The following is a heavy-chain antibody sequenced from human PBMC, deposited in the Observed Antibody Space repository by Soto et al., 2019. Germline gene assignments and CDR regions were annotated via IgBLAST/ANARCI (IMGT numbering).Heavy chain of an antibody. CDR2: IYHSGST. Sequence: XETLSLTCSVSGVSISSSHWWGWVRQAPVKGLEWIGEIYHSGSTNYNPSLKSRITMSVDKSKNQFSVNLSSVTAADTAVYYCVRDADETAIVPAPWLRWGRGTMGTVSS. V-gene: IGHV4-4*02. CDR1: GVSISSSHW. J-gene: IGHJ2*01. CDR3: VRDADETAIVPAPWLR. D-gene: IGHD2-21*02.